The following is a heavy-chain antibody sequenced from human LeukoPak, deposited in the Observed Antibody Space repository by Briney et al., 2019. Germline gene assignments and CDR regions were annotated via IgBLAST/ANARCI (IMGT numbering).Heavy chain of an antibody. Sequence: SVKVSCKASGGTFSNYAISWVRQAPGQGLEWMGGIIPIFGTANYAQMFQGRVTITTDESTTTAYMELSSLRSEDTAVYYCARGGRRGYYHLPFDQLGQGTLVPGSS. CDR2: IIPIFGTA. CDR1: GGTFSNYA. V-gene: IGHV1-69*05. J-gene: IGHJ4*02. CDR3: ARGGRRGYYHLPFDQ. D-gene: IGHD3-22*01.